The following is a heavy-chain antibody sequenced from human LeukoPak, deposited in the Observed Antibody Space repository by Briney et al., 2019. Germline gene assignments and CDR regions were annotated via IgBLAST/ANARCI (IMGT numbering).Heavy chain of an antibody. D-gene: IGHD3-10*01. CDR3: GGRGF. CDR1: GGSISGNC. J-gene: IGHJ4*02. Sequence: SDTLSLTCTVSGGSISGNCWSWIRLPPGKGLEWIGCIYASGSANYNPSLKGRLTTSVDTSNNQFSLTVRSVTAADTAVYYCGGRGFWGQGTLVSVSS. V-gene: IGHV4-4*09. CDR2: IYASGSA.